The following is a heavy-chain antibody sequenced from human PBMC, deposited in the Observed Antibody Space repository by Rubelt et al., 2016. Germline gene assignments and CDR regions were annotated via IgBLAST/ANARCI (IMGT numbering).Heavy chain of an antibody. CDR3: ARLDRGYSGYGSRGPLDY. CDR1: GGSFSGYY. CDR2: INHSGST. D-gene: IGHD5-12*01. V-gene: IGHV4-34*01. J-gene: IGHJ4*02. Sequence: QVQLQQWGAGLLKPSETLSLTCAVYGGSFSGYYWSWIRQSPGKGLEWIGEINHSGSTNYNPALKSGFTISVDTSKNQFSLKLSSVTAADTAVYYCARLDRGYSGYGSRGPLDYWGQGALVTVSS.